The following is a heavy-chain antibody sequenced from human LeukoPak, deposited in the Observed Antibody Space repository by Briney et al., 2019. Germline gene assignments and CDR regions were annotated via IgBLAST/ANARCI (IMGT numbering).Heavy chain of an antibody. CDR1: GYTFTGYY. Sequence: ASVKVSCKASGYTFTGYYMHWVRQAPGQGLEWMGWINPNSGGTNYAQKFQGRVTMTRDTSTSTVYMELSSLRSEDTAVYYCARGRRWLDGHYFDYWGQGTLVTVSS. CDR3: ARGRRWLDGHYFDY. CDR2: INPNSGGT. V-gene: IGHV1-2*02. J-gene: IGHJ4*02. D-gene: IGHD5-24*01.